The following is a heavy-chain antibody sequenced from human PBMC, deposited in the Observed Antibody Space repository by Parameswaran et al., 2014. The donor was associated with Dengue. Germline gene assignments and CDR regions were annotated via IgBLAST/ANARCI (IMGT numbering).Heavy chain of an antibody. D-gene: IGHD1-26*01. CDR3: AIELSGSLVGY. CDR2: ISAYNGNT. Sequence: RLVRQAPGQGLEWMGWISAYNGNTNYAQKLQGRVTMTTDTSTSTAYMELRSLRSDDTAVYYCAIELSGSLVGYWGQGTLVTVSS. V-gene: IGHV1-18*01. J-gene: IGHJ4*02.